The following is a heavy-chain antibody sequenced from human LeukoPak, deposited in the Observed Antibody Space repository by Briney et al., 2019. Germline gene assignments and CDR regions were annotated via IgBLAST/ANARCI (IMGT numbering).Heavy chain of an antibody. V-gene: IGHV3-30*02. CDR2: IRYDGSNK. CDR3: AKDYIVGAQTGFDY. D-gene: IGHD1-26*01. J-gene: IGHJ4*01. CDR1: GFTYSSYG. Sequence: GGSLRLSCAASGFTYSSYGMHWVRQAPGKGLEWVAFIRYDGSNKYYADSVKGRFTISRDNSKNTLYLQMNSLRAEDTAVYYCAKDYIVGAQTGFDYWGXXXLXTVSS.